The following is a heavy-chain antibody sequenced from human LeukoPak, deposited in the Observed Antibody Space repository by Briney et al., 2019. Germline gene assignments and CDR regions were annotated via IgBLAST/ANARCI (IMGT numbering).Heavy chain of an antibody. D-gene: IGHD2-2*01. J-gene: IGHJ6*02. V-gene: IGHV4-34*01. Sequence: PSETLSLTCTVYGGSFSGYYWSWLRQPPGKGLEWIGEINHSGSTNYNPSLTSRVTISVDTSKNQFSLKLSSVPAADTAVYYCARGRGYCSSTSCYGTARRGMDVWGQGTTVTVSS. CDR3: ARGRGYCSSTSCYGTARRGMDV. CDR2: INHSGST. CDR1: GGSFSGYY.